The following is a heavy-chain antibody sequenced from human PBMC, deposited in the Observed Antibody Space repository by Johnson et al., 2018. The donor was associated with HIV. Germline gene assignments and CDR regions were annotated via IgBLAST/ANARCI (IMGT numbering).Heavy chain of an antibody. Sequence: MLLVESGGGVVQPGRSLRLSCAASGFTFSSYWMSWVRQAPGKGLEWVANIKQDGSEKYYVDSVKGRFTISRDNAKNSLYLQVNSLRLEDTAVYFCARKFDFSVLWWGGAFDIWGQGTMVTVSS. J-gene: IGHJ3*02. CDR2: IKQDGSEK. D-gene: IGHD2-21*01. V-gene: IGHV3-7*01. CDR1: GFTFSSYW. CDR3: ARKFDFSVLWWGGAFDI.